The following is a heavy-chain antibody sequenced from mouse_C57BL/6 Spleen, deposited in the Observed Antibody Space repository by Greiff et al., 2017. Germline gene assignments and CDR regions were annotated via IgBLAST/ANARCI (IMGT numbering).Heavy chain of an antibody. CDR1: GYTFTSSW. CDR3: ARPYYSNYVGDYAMDY. J-gene: IGHJ4*01. D-gene: IGHD2-5*01. CDR2: IDPSARYT. Sequence: VQLQQPGAELVRPGTSVKLSCKASGYTFTSSWMHWVKQRPGPGLAWIGVIDPSARYTNYTQQFTGKATLTVATSYSTAYMQLSSLTSEDSAVYYCARPYYSNYVGDYAMDYWGQGTSVTVSS. V-gene: IGHV1-59*01.